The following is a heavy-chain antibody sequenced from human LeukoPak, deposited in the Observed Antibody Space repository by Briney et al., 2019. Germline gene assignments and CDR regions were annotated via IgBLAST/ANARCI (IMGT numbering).Heavy chain of an antibody. CDR2: IYSGGST. Sequence: GGSLRLSCAASGFTVSSNYMSWVRQAPGKGLEWVSVIYSGGSTYYAGSVKGRFTISRDNSKNTLYLQMNSLRAEDTAVYYCARDVRIAARPGYYYGMDVWGQGTTVTVSS. CDR1: GFTVSSNY. V-gene: IGHV3-66*01. D-gene: IGHD6-6*01. CDR3: ARDVRIAARPGYYYGMDV. J-gene: IGHJ6*02.